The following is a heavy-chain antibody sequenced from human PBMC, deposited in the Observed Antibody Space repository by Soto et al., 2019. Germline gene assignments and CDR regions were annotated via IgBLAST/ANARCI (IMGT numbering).Heavy chain of an antibody. V-gene: IGHV1-69*01. D-gene: IGHD6-13*01. Sequence: QVQLVQSGAEVKKPGSSVTVSCTASGGTFSSYAISWVRQAPGQGLEWMGGIIPIFGTANYAQKFQGRVTITADESTSTAVMELSSLRSEDTAVYYCARMSIAAAGMFPSWFDPWGQGTLVTVSS. J-gene: IGHJ5*02. CDR2: IIPIFGTA. CDR3: ARMSIAAAGMFPSWFDP. CDR1: GGTFSSYA.